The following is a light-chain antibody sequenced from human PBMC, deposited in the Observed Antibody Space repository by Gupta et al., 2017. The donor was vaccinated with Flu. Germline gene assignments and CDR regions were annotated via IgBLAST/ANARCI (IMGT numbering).Light chain of an antibody. CDR3: AAWDDSLNGPV. CDR1: SSNIGSNT. CDR2: SNN. V-gene: IGLV1-44*01. Sequence: QSVLTQSPSASGTPGPRVTISCSGCSSNIGSNTVNWYQQLPRTAPKLLIYSNNQRPSGVPDRFSGSKSGTSASLAISGLQSEDEADYYCAAWDDSLNGPVFGGGTKLTVL. J-gene: IGLJ3*02.